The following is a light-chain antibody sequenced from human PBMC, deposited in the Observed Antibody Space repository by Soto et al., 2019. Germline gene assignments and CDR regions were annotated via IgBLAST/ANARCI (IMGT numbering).Light chain of an antibody. CDR3: QHYGSSPPSWT. CDR2: SAS. J-gene: IGKJ1*01. CDR1: QSVNPYY. V-gene: IGKV3-20*01. Sequence: EIVLTQSPGTLSLSPGERATLSCRASQSVNPYYLAWYQQKPGQAPRLLIYSASSRATGIPDRFSGSGSGTDFTLTISRLEPEDFVVYYCQHYGSSPPSWTFGQGTKVEIK.